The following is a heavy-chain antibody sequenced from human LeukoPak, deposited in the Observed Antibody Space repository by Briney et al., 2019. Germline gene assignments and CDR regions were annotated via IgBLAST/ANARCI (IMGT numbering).Heavy chain of an antibody. CDR2: INPRDDTT. CDR1: GYTFISYH. CDR3: TRVHDYRTSGEYFQH. D-gene: IGHD4-11*01. V-gene: IGHV1-46*03. Sequence: ASVKVSCKASGYTFISYHIHWVRQAPGQGLEWVGIINPRDDTTSYAQRFQGRVTVTRDTTTTTVYMELSSLRSEDTAVYYCTRVHDYRTSGEYFQHWGQGTLVTVSS. J-gene: IGHJ1*01.